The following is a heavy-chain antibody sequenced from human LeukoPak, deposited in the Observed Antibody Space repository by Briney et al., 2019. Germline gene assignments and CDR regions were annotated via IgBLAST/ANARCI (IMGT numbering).Heavy chain of an antibody. D-gene: IGHD2-15*01. CDR2: INPNSGGT. Sequence: ASVKVSCKASGYTFTGYYMHWVRQAPGQGLEWMGWINPNSGGTNYAQKFQGWVTMTRDTSISTAYMELSRLRSDDTAVYYCARAKTIWGYCSGGSCFHDAFDIWGQGTMVTVSS. J-gene: IGHJ3*02. V-gene: IGHV1-2*04. CDR1: GYTFTGYY. CDR3: ARAKTIWGYCSGGSCFHDAFDI.